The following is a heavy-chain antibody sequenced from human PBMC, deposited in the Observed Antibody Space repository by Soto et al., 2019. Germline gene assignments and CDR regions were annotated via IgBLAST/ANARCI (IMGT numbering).Heavy chain of an antibody. CDR2: IIPNFGTA. D-gene: IGHD6-13*01. CDR1: GGAFGSYT. Sequence: QVQLVQSGGEVKKPGSSVKVSCKASGGAFGSYTISWVRRAPGQGLEWMGGIIPNFGTANYAQKVQGRVTIIADNSTTTAYMELTSLRSEDTAVYYCARDLVLYGLDVWGQGTTVTVSS. J-gene: IGHJ6*02. V-gene: IGHV1-69*06. CDR3: ARDLVLYGLDV.